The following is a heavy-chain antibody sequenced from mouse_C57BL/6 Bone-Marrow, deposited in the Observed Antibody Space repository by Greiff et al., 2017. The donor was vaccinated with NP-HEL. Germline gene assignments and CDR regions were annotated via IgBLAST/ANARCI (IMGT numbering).Heavy chain of an antibody. CDR3: ARGYYYGTL. V-gene: IGHV1-69*01. CDR2: IDPADSYT. J-gene: IGHJ3*01. CDR1: GYNFNSYW. D-gene: IGHD1-1*01. Sequence: QVQLQQPGAELVMPGASVKLSCTASGYNFNSYWMHWVKQRPGQGLEWIGEIDPADSYTNYNEKFKGKSTLTVDKSSSTAYMQLSSRTSEDSAVYYCARGYYYGTLWGQGNLVTVSA.